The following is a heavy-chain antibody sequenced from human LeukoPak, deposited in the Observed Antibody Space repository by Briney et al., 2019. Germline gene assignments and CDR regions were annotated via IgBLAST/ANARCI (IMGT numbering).Heavy chain of an antibody. D-gene: IGHD3-16*01. CDR2: INEDETGK. CDR3: ATDAFSYPNT. J-gene: IGHJ5*02. Sequence: GGSLRLSCTGSGFSVSNFWMAWVRQAPGKGLEWVANINEDETGKYYVDSVEGRFTISRDNAKNSLFLQMNSVRVEDTAVYYCATDAFSYPNTWGQGTQVTVSS. V-gene: IGHV3-7*01. CDR1: GFSVSNFW.